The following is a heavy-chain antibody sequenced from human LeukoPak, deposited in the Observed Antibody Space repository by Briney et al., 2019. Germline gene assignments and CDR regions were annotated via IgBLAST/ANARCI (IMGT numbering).Heavy chain of an antibody. CDR3: ARDLGRYYMDV. CDR1: GYTFTSYA. CDR2: ISTYNGNT. V-gene: IGHV1-18*01. J-gene: IGHJ6*03. Sequence: ASVKVSCKASGYTFTSYAMHWVRQAPGQGLEWMGWISTYNGNTNYAQKLQGRVTMTTDTSTSTAYMELRRLRSDDTAVYYCARDLGRYYMDVWGKGTTVTVSS.